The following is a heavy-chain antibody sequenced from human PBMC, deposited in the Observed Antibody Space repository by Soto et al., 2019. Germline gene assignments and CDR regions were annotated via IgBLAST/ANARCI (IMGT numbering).Heavy chain of an antibody. CDR1: GFTVSSNY. CDR3: AREIGTSLDS. J-gene: IGHJ4*02. CDR2: IYSGGST. V-gene: IGHV3-53*01. D-gene: IGHD6-13*01. Sequence: EVQLVESGGGLIQPGGSLRLSCTASGFTVSSNYMTWVRQAPGKGLEWVSVIYSGGSTYYADSVKGRFTISRDSSKNTRFLQMNSLRAEDTAVYYCAREIGTSLDSWGQGTLVTVSS.